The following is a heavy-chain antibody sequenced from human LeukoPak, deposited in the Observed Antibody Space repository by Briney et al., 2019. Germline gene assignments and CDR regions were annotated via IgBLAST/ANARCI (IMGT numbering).Heavy chain of an antibody. V-gene: IGHV1-18*01. CDR3: ARDAELVVYARPIDI. J-gene: IGHJ3*02. Sequence: GASVKVSCKASGYTFTSYGISWVRQAPGQGLEWMGWISAYNGDTNYAQKLQGRVTMTTDTSTSTAYMELWSLRSDDTAVYYCARDAELVVYARPIDIWGQGTMVTVSS. D-gene: IGHD2-8*01. CDR2: ISAYNGDT. CDR1: GYTFTSYG.